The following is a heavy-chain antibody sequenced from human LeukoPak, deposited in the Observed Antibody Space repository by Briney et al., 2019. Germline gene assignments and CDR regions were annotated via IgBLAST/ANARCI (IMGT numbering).Heavy chain of an antibody. CDR1: GFTFDDYA. V-gene: IGHV3-9*03. CDR2: ISWNSGSI. J-gene: IGHJ3*02. D-gene: IGHD4-23*01. Sequence: PGGSLRLSCAASGFTFDDYAMHWVRQAPGKGLEWVSGISWNSGSIGYADSVKGRFTISRDNAKNSLYLQMNSLRAEDMALYYCAKEAVGDAFDIWGQGTMVTVSS. CDR3: AKEAVGDAFDI.